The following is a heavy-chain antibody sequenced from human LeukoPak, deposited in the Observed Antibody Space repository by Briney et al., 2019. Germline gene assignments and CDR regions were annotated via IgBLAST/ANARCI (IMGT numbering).Heavy chain of an antibody. D-gene: IGHD6-13*01. CDR2: INPNSGGT. V-gene: IGHV1-2*02. Sequence: ASVKVSCKASGYTFTGYYMHWVRQAPGQGLEWMGWINPNSGGTNYAQKFQGRVTMTRDTSISTAYMELSGLTSNDTAVYYCARTREYSSSWYFPPFDPWGQGTLVTVSS. CDR1: GYTFTGYY. J-gene: IGHJ5*02. CDR3: ARTREYSSSWYFPPFDP.